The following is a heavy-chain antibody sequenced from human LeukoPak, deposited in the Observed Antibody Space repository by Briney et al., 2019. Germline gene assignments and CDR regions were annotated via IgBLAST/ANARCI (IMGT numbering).Heavy chain of an antibody. CDR3: ARHLDYYGSGSYEY. J-gene: IGHJ4*02. V-gene: IGHV4-59*08. Sequence: SETLSLTCTVSGGSISSYHWSWIRQPPGKGLEWIGYISYSGSTNYNPSLKSRVTISVHTSKNQFSLQLSSVTAADTAVHYCARHLDYYGSGSYEYWGQGTLVTVSS. D-gene: IGHD3-10*01. CDR1: GGSISSYH. CDR2: ISYSGST.